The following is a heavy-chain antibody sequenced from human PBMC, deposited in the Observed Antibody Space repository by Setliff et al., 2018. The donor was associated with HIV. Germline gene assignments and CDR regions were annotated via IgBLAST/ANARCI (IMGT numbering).Heavy chain of an antibody. CDR2: ISVQSVNT. CDR1: GYTFSKYG. V-gene: IGHV1-18*01. J-gene: IGHJ4*02. CDR3: ARDGSLKATTFDS. D-gene: IGHD1-7*01. Sequence: ASVKVSCKASGYTFSKYGVTWVRQAPGQGLEWMGWISVQSVNTNYAQKFQGRVTMTTDTSTSTTYMELRSLRSDDTAVYYWARDGSLKATTFDSWGQGTLVTVSS.